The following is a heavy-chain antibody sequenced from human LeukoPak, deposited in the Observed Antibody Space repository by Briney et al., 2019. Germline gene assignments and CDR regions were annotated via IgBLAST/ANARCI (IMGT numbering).Heavy chain of an antibody. D-gene: IGHD5-18*01. Sequence: GASVKVSCKASGYTLTSYAMHWVRQAPGQRLEWMGWINAGNGNTKYSQKFQGRVTITRDTSASTAYMELSSLRSEDAAVYYCARDVYSYGYYYYYGMDVWGKGTTVTVSS. CDR2: INAGNGNT. CDR3: ARDVYSYGYYYYYGMDV. V-gene: IGHV1-3*01. CDR1: GYTLTSYA. J-gene: IGHJ6*04.